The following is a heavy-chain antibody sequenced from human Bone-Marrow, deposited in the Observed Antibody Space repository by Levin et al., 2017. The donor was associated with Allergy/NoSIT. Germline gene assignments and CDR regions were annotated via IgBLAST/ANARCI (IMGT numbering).Heavy chain of an antibody. J-gene: IGHJ3*01. CDR3: ARGDLDGALDV. D-gene: IGHD5-24*01. CDR2: IKHDGSQT. Sequence: GESLKISCAASGFLFRSYWMNWVRQAPGKGLEWVANIKHDGSQTYYGDSVRGRFTISRDNANNSLILQLNSLRAEDTAVYYCARGDLDGALDVWGQGTMVTVSS. CDR1: GFLFRSYW. V-gene: IGHV3-7*01.